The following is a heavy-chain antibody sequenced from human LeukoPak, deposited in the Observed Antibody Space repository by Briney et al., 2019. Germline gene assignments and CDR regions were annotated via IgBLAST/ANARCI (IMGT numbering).Heavy chain of an antibody. Sequence: ASLKVSCKASGYTFTGYYMHCVRQAPGQGLEWMGWIHPDRGTTNYAQKFQSRVTMTRDTSISTAYMELSRLRSDDTAVYYCARDRYYYGSGSYRYYGMDVWGQGTTVTVSS. V-gene: IGHV1-2*02. D-gene: IGHD3-10*01. CDR1: GYTFTGYY. CDR3: ARDRYYYGSGSYRYYGMDV. J-gene: IGHJ6*02. CDR2: IHPDRGTT.